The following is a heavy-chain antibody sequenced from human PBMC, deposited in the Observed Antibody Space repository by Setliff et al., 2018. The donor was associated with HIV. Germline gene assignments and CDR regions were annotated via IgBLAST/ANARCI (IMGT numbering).Heavy chain of an antibody. Sequence: ASVKVSCKASGYNFNTYGVSWVRQAPGQGPEWMGWISGFNAKTLYAPKLQDRVTLTTDTSTTTAHMELRSLRIDDTAIYYCARANSLLQYNEGWSPENPFNIWGQGTLVTVSS. CDR2: ISGFNAKT. CDR1: GYNFNTYG. CDR3: ARANSLLQYNEGWSPENPFNI. J-gene: IGHJ4*03. V-gene: IGHV1-18*01. D-gene: IGHD1-20*01.